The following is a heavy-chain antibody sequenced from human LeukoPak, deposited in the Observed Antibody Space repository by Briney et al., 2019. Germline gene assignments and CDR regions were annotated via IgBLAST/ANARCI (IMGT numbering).Heavy chain of an antibody. V-gene: IGHV3-7*03. CDR1: GFTFSSYW. CDR3: ARGGGLDV. D-gene: IGHD3-16*01. CDR2: IKQDGSEK. J-gene: IGHJ6*02. Sequence: GGSLRLSCTASGFTFSSYWMSWVRQAPGKGLEWVANIKQDGSEKDYVDSVKGRFTISRDNAKNSLYLQMSNLRAEDTAVYFCARGGGLDVWGQGATVTVSS.